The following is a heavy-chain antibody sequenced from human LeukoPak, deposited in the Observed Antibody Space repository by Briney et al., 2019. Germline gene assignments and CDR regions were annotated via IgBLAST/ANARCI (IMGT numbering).Heavy chain of an antibody. V-gene: IGHV1-8*01. Sequence: ASVKVSCKASGYTFTSYDINWVRQATGQGLEWMGWMNPNSGNTGYAQTFQGRVTMTRNTSISTAYMELSSLRSEDTAVYYCARGYYGSSGYYQNWFDPWGQGTLVTVSS. CDR2: MNPNSGNT. CDR3: ARGYYGSSGYYQNWFDP. CDR1: GYTFTSYD. J-gene: IGHJ5*02. D-gene: IGHD3-22*01.